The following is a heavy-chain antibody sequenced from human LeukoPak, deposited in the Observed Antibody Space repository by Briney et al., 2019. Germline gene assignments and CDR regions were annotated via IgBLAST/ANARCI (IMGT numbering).Heavy chain of an antibody. D-gene: IGHD1-26*01. J-gene: IGHJ4*02. Sequence: PGGSLRLSCVASGFTFDDYSMRWVRQAPGKGLEWVANIKQDGSEKYYVDSVKGRFTMSRDNAKNSLYLQMNSLRAEDTAVYYVSRVQWVLRGVGSYFEYWGRGALVTVSS. V-gene: IGHV3-7*01. CDR3: SRVQWVLRGVGSYFEY. CDR1: GFTFDDYS. CDR2: IKQDGSEK.